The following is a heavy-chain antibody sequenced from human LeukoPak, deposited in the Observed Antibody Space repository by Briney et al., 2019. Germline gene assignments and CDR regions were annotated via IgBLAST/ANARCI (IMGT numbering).Heavy chain of an antibody. CDR2: IFTDGST. CDR3: ARGGRDGYNPFDY. CDR1: GGSISIYY. D-gene: IGHD5-24*01. J-gene: IGHJ4*02. V-gene: IGHV4-4*09. Sequence: SETLSLTCTVSGGSISIYYWSWIRQPPGKGLEWIGRIFTDGSTDYNPSLKSRVTVSVDTSKNQVSLKVTSVTAADTAVYYCARGGRDGYNPFDYWGQGTLVTVSS.